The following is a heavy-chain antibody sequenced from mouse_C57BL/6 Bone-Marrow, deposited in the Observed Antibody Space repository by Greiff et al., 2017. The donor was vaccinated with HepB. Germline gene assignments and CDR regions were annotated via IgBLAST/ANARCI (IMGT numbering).Heavy chain of an antibody. Sequence: QVQLQQSGAELVRPGASVKLSCKASGYTFTDYYINWVKQRPGQGLEWIARIYPGSGNTYYNEKFKGKATLTAEKSSSTAYMQLSSLTSEDSAVYFCARLLRPSGFDYWGQGTTLTVSS. V-gene: IGHV1-76*01. CDR2: IYPGSGNT. D-gene: IGHD1-1*01. CDR3: ARLLRPSGFDY. CDR1: GYTFTDYY. J-gene: IGHJ2*01.